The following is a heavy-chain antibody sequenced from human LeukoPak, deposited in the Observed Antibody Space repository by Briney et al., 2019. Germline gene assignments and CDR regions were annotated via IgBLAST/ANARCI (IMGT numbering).Heavy chain of an antibody. Sequence: GGSLRLSCSASGFTFGSYWMNWVRQAPGKGPEWVANIKQDGSEINYVDSVKGRFIISRDNAKNSLYLQMHSLRVDDTAVYYCAGGSGWITGDWGHGTLVTVSS. CDR3: AGGSGWITGD. CDR2: IKQDGSEI. CDR1: GFTFGSYW. V-gene: IGHV3-7*03. D-gene: IGHD1-14*01. J-gene: IGHJ4*01.